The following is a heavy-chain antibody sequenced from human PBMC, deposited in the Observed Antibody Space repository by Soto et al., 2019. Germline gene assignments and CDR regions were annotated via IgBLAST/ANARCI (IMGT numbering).Heavy chain of an antibody. D-gene: IGHD2-15*01. V-gene: IGHV3-7*01. J-gene: IGHJ3*02. CDR2: IKQDGSEK. Sequence: EVQLVESGGGLVQPGGSLRLSCAASGFTFSSYWMSWVSQAPGKGLEWVANIKQDGSEKYYVDSVKGRFTISRDNAKNSLCLQMNSLRAEDTAVYYCARGRNCSGGSCFWREERPDAFDIGGQGTMVTVSS. CDR1: GFTFSSYW. CDR3: ARGRNCSGGSCFWREERPDAFDI.